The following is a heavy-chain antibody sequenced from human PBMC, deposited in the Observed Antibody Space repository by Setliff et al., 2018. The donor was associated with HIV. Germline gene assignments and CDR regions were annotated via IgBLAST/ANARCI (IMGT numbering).Heavy chain of an antibody. Sequence: PGGSLRLSCAASGFSVSSSYMSWVRQAPGKGLEWASVIYSGGSTDYADSVRGRFTISRDNSKNTLYLQLNSLRAEDTAVYYCAKVKLTIWYFDLWGRGTLVTVSS. V-gene: IGHV3-53*01. J-gene: IGHJ2*01. CDR3: AKVKLTIWYFDL. D-gene: IGHD4-17*01. CDR2: IYSGGST. CDR1: GFSVSSSY.